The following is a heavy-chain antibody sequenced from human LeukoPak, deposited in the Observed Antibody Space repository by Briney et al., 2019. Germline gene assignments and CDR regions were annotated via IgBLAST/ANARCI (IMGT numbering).Heavy chain of an antibody. CDR3: ARHSGSGWQALGY. CDR2: ISSSSSYI. V-gene: IGHV3-21*04. J-gene: IGHJ4*02. Sequence: KSGGSLRLSCAASGFTFSSYSMNWVRQAPGKGLEWVSSISSSSSYIYYADSVKGRFTISRDNAKNSLYLQMNSLRAEDTAVYYCARHSGSGWQALGYWGQGTLVTVSS. CDR1: GFTFSSYS. D-gene: IGHD6-19*01.